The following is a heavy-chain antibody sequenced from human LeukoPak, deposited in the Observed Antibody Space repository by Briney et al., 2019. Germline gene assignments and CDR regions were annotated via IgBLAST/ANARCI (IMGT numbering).Heavy chain of an antibody. J-gene: IGHJ6*04. Sequence: GGSLSLSCAPSGFPLSSLEMKWVRPAPGEGLEWVSYISSSGSTIYYADSVKGRFTISRDNAKNSLYLQMNSLRAEDTAVYYCAELGITMIGGVWGKGTTVTISS. V-gene: IGHV3-48*03. D-gene: IGHD3-10*02. CDR1: GFPLSSLE. CDR2: ISSSGSTI. CDR3: AELGITMIGGV.